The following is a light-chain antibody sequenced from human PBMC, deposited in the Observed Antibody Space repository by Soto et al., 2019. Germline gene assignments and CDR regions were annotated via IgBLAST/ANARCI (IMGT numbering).Light chain of an antibody. CDR2: KAS. V-gene: IGKV1-5*03. Sequence: DIQMTQSPSTLSASIGGRVTITCRASQSISSWLAWYQQKPGKAPKVLIYKASSLESGVPSRFSGSGSGTEFTLTISSLQPDDFGTYYCQQYNNYPRTFGQGTKVEV. CDR1: QSISSW. CDR3: QQYNNYPRT. J-gene: IGKJ1*01.